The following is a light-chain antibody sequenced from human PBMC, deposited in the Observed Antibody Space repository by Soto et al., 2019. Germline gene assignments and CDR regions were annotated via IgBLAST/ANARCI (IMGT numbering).Light chain of an antibody. CDR3: QQYGSSGT. V-gene: IGKV3-20*01. CDR2: SAS. J-gene: IGKJ1*01. Sequence: EIVLNQSPGTLSFSPGERATLSCRASQSVSSRYLAWYQQKPGQAPRLLIYSASSRATGIPDRFSGSGSGKVFTLTISRLEPEDFAVDYCQQYGSSGTFGQGTKVDIK. CDR1: QSVSSRY.